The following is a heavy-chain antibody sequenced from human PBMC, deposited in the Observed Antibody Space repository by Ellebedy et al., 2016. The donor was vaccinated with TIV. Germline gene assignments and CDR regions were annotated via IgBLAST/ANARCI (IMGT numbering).Heavy chain of an antibody. J-gene: IGHJ4*02. Sequence: GGSLRLSCAASGFTFSSYSMNWVRQAPGKGLEWVSVISSSSSYIYYADSVKGRFTISRENAKNSLYLQMNSLRVEDTAVYHCARAPRWSGDLDYWGQGTLVTVSS. CDR3: ARAPRWSGDLDY. CDR1: GFTFSSYS. V-gene: IGHV3-21*01. D-gene: IGHD2-15*01. CDR2: ISSSSSYI.